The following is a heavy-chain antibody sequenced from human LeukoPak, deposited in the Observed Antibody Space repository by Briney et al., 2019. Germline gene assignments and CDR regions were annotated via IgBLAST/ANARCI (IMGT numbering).Heavy chain of an antibody. D-gene: IGHD2-21*01. V-gene: IGHV4-39*01. Sequence: PSETLSLTCTVSGGSISSSSYYWGWIRQPPGKELEWIGSIYYSGSTYYNPSLKSRVTISVDTSKNQFSLKLSSVTAADTAVYYCASILVARGLLDYWGQGTLSPSPQ. CDR1: GGSISSSSYY. CDR2: IYYSGST. J-gene: IGHJ4*02. CDR3: ASILVARGLLDY.